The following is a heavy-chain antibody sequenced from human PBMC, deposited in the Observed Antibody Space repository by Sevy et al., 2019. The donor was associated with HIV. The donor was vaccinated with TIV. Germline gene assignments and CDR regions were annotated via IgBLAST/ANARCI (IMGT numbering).Heavy chain of an antibody. CDR3: AGGRFDSSGSFDAFDI. CDR1: GITFKNYA. D-gene: IGHD3-22*01. J-gene: IGHJ3*02. CDR2: IFGSGGTT. V-gene: IGHV3-23*01. Sequence: GGSLRLSCAASGITFKNYAMNWVRQAPGKGLNWVSSIFGSGGTTYYADSVRGRFTISRDTSKNTLFLHMNSLRTEDTALYYCAGGRFDSSGSFDAFDIWGQGTMVTVSS.